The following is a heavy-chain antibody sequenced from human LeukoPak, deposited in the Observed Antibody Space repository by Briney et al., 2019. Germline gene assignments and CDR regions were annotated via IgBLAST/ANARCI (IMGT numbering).Heavy chain of an antibody. CDR2: IGIDSGNT. CDR3: ARDHNYAFDN. J-gene: IGHJ4*02. V-gene: IGHV3-48*04. Sequence: PGGSLRLSCAASVFIFSDYSMNWVRQAPGKGLEWSSYIGIDSGNTKYADSVKGRFTISADSARNSLYLQMNSLRVEDTAVYYCARDHNYAFDNWGQGTLVTVSS. CDR1: VFIFSDYS. D-gene: IGHD1-1*01.